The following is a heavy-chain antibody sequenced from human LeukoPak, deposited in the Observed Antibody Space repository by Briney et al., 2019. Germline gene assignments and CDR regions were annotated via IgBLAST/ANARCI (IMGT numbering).Heavy chain of an antibody. CDR3: AREAGDILTGYYRGYNWFDP. D-gene: IGHD3-9*01. CDR2: IYYSGST. V-gene: IGHV4-59*01. Sequence: SETLSLTCTVSGGSISSYYWSWIRQPPGKGLEWIGYIYYSGSTNYSPSLKSRVTISVDTSKNQFSLKLSSVTAADTAVYYCAREAGDILTGYYRGYNWFDPWGKGTTVTVSS. CDR1: GGSISSYY. J-gene: IGHJ5*01.